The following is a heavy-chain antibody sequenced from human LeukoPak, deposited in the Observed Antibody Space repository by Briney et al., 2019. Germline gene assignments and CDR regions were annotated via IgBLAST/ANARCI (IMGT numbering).Heavy chain of an antibody. V-gene: IGHV1-69*04. J-gene: IGHJ6*02. D-gene: IGHD6-13*01. CDR3: ARTRAADYYYYYGMDA. CDR1: GGTFSSYA. CDR2: IIPILGIA. Sequence: SVKVSCKASGGTFSSYAISWVRQAPGQGLEWMGRIIPILGIANYAQKFQGRVTITADKSTGTAYMELSSLRSEDTAVYYCARTRAADYYYYYGMDAWGQGTTVTVSS.